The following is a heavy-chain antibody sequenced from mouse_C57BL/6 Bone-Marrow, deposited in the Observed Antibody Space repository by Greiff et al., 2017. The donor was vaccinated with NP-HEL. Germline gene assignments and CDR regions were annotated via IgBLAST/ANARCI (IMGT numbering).Heavy chain of an antibody. CDR1: GFTFSSYG. CDR2: ISSGGSYT. Sequence: EVKVEESGGDLVKPGGSLKLSCAASGFTFSSYGMSWVRQTPDKRLKWVATISSGGSYTYYPESVKGRFTISRDNAKNTLYLQMSSLKSEDTCMYYWASPYDYDVAWFAYWGQGTLVTVSA. CDR3: ASPYDYDVAWFAY. V-gene: IGHV5-6*02. D-gene: IGHD2-4*01. J-gene: IGHJ3*01.